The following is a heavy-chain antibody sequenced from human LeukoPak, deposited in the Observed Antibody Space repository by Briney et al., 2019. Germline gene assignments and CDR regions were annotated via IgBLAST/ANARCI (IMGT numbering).Heavy chain of an antibody. CDR2: ISSSGNTI. D-gene: IGHD5-24*01. CDR1: GFTFSDNY. CDR3: GRGRDGYNP. J-gene: IGHJ5*02. Sequence: GGSLRLSCAASGFTFSDNYMSWIRQAPGKGLEWVSYISSSGNTINYADSVRGRFSISRDNAKNSLYLQMNSLGAEDTAVYYCGRGRDGYNPWGQGTLVTVSS. V-gene: IGHV3-11*01.